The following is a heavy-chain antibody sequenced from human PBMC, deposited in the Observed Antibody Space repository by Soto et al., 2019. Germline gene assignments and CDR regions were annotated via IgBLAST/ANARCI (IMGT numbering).Heavy chain of an antibody. CDR2: INHSGST. D-gene: IGHD5-12*01. CDR3: AREGYSGYDFRSDLFDY. CDR1: GGSFSGYY. V-gene: IGHV4-34*01. J-gene: IGHJ4*02. Sequence: PSETLSLTCAVYGGSFSGYYWSWIRQPPGKGLEWIGEINHSGSTNYNPSLKSRVTISVDTSKNQFSLKLSSVTAADTAVYYCAREGYSGYDFRSDLFDYWGQGTLVTSPQ.